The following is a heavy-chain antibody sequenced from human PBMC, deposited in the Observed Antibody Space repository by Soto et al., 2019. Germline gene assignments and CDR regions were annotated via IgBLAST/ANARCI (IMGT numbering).Heavy chain of an antibody. Sequence: GGSLRLSCAASGFTFSSYGMHWVRQAPGKGLEWVAVISYDGSNKYYADSVKGRFTISRDNSKNTLYLQMNSLRAEDTAVYYCAKDRLLYGGITHAEYFQHWGQGTLVTVSS. CDR3: AKDRLLYGGITHAEYFQH. J-gene: IGHJ1*01. D-gene: IGHD2-21*01. CDR2: ISYDGSNK. V-gene: IGHV3-30*18. CDR1: GFTFSSYG.